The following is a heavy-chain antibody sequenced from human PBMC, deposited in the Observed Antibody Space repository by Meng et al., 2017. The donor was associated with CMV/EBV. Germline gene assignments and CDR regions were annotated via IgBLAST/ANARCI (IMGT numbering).Heavy chain of an antibody. Sequence: SVKVSCKASGGTFSSYAISWVRQTPGQGLEWMGGIIPIFGTANYAQKFQGRVTITTDESTSTAYMELSSLRSEDTAVYYCASGPAGTEGWFDPWGQGTLVTVSS. D-gene: IGHD6-13*01. J-gene: IGHJ5*02. CDR3: ASGPAGTEGWFDP. CDR2: IIPIFGTA. V-gene: IGHV1-69*05. CDR1: GGTFSSYA.